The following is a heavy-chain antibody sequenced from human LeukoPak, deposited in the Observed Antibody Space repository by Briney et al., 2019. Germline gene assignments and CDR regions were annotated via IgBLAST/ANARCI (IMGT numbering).Heavy chain of an antibody. D-gene: IGHD3-10*02. CDR1: GGSISNYY. CDR3: ARDGLLSSDAFDI. V-gene: IGHV4-59*01. Sequence: SETLSLTCNVSGGSISNYYWTRIRQPPGKGLEWIGYIYYSGSTNYNPSLKSRVTISVDTSKNQFSLKLSSVTAADTAVYYCARDGLLSSDAFDIWGQGTMVTVSS. CDR2: IYYSGST. J-gene: IGHJ3*02.